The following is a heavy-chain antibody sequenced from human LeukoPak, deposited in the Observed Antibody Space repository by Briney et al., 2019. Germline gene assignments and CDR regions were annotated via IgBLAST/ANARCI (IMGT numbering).Heavy chain of an antibody. CDR2: IKQEGSEK. Sequence: PGGSLRLSCAASGFTFSSYWMSWVRQAPGKGLEWVANIKQEGSEKYYRDSVKGRFTISRDNAKNSVFLQMNSLRAEDTAVYYCARHMMIGGFDYWGQGTLVTVSS. V-gene: IGHV3-7*02. CDR3: ARHMMIGGFDY. CDR1: GFTFSSYW. J-gene: IGHJ4*02. D-gene: IGHD3-22*01.